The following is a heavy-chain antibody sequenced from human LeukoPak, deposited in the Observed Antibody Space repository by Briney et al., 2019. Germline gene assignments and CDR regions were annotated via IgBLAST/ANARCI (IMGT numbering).Heavy chain of an antibody. CDR3: ARSWYYGSGRYYPDWFDP. D-gene: IGHD3-10*01. CDR2: INHSGST. Sequence: SSETLSLTCAVYGGSFSGYYWSWIRQPPGKGLEWIGEINHSGSTNYNPSLKSRVSISVDTSKNQFSLKLSSVTAPDTAVYYCARSWYYGSGRYYPDWFDPWGQGTLVTVSS. J-gene: IGHJ5*02. CDR1: GGSFSGYY. V-gene: IGHV4-34*01.